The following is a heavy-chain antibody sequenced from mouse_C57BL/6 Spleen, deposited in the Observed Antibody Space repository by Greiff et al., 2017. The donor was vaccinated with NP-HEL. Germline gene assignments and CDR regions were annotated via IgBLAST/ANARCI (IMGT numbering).Heavy chain of an antibody. J-gene: IGHJ2*01. CDR2: ISYDGSN. CDR3: ARAYAVTLFDY. Sequence: DVKLVESGPGLVKPSPSLSLTCSATGYSITSGYYWNWIRQFPGNKLEWMGYISYDGSNNYKPSLKNRISITRDTSKNQFFLKLNSVTTEDTATYYCARAYAVTLFDYWGQGTTLTVSS. CDR1: GYSITSGYY. V-gene: IGHV3-6*01. D-gene: IGHD2-1*01.